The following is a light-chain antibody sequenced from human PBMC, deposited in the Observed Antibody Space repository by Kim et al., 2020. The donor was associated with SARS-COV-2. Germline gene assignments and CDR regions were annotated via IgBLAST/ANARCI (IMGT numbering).Light chain of an antibody. CDR3: SSYTSSSTYV. J-gene: IGLJ1*01. Sequence: GQSITISCTGTSSDVGGYNYVSWYQQQPGKAPKLMIYDVSNRPAGVSNRFSGSKSGNTASLTISGLQAEDEADYYCSSYTSSSTYVFGTVTKVTVL. CDR2: DVS. CDR1: SSDVGGYNY. V-gene: IGLV2-14*03.